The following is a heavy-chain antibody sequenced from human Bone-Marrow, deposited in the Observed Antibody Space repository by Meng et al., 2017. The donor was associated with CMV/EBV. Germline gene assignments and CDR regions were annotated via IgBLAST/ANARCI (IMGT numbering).Heavy chain of an antibody. CDR1: GFTCSSNS. Sequence: GFTCSSNSKTCGHQAPGKGLEGGSSISSSNSYIEYAYSEKCRFTISRNNAKSSLYLQMNSLRAEDTAVYYFTNPGYCSSTSCYSDWGHGTLVTVSS. J-gene: IGHJ4*01. V-gene: IGHV3-21*03. CDR3: TNPGYCSSTSCYSD. D-gene: IGHD2-2*01. CDR2: ISSSNSYI.